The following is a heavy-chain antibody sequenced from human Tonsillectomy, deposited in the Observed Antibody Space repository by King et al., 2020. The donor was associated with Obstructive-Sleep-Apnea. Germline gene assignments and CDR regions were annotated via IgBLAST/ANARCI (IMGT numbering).Heavy chain of an antibody. D-gene: IGHD3-10*01. V-gene: IGHV4-38-2*02. CDR3: ARDHHGSGSYLSGDFDY. Sequence: QLQESGPGLVKPSGTLSLTCSVSGYSLSHGYYWAWIRQPPGKGLEWIGSIYHSGSIYQNPSLKSRVTMSLDTSKNQFSLKLSSVTAADTAVYYCARDHHGSGSYLSGDFDYWGQGTLVTVSS. CDR1: GYSLSHGYY. J-gene: IGHJ4*02. CDR2: IYHSGSI.